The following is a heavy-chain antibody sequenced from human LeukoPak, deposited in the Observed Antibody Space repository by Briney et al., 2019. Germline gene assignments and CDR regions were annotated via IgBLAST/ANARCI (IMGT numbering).Heavy chain of an antibody. CDR2: IKQDGSEK. Sequence: GGSLRLSCAASGFTFSSYWMSWVRQAPGKGLEWVANIKQDGSEKYYVGSVKGRFTISRDNAKNSLYLQMNSLRAEDTAVYYCARASEIAAAGTGGVYYYYMDVWGKGTTVTVSS. V-gene: IGHV3-7*01. CDR3: ARASEIAAAGTGGVYYYYMDV. CDR1: GFTFSSYW. J-gene: IGHJ6*03. D-gene: IGHD6-13*01.